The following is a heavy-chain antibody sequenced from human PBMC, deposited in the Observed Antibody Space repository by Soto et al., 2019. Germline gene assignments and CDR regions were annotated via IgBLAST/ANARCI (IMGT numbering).Heavy chain of an antibody. J-gene: IGHJ4*02. CDR3: AREKVGTTFFDN. V-gene: IGHV4-38-2*02. Sequence: SETLSLTCDVSGCSISSGYYWSWVRQPPGKGLEWIGSIYRSGSSYHNPSLESRLTVSIDTSKNQFSLKLASVTAADTAIYYCAREKVGTTFFDNWGQGTQVTV. CDR2: IYRSGSS. CDR1: GCSISSGYY. D-gene: IGHD1-1*01.